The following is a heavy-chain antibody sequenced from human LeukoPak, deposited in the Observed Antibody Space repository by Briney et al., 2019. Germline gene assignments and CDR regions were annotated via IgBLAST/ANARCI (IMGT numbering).Heavy chain of an antibody. V-gene: IGHV3-30-3*01. J-gene: IGHJ6*02. CDR3: ARADYVDYIYYYYYGMDV. CDR1: GFTFSSYA. CDR2: ISYDGSNK. D-gene: IGHD4-17*01. Sequence: PGRSLRLSYAASGFTFSSYAMHWVRQAPGKGLEWVAVISYDGSNKYYADSVKGRFTISRDNSKNTLYLQMNSLRAEDTAVYYCARADYVDYIYYYYYGMDVWGQGTTVTVSS.